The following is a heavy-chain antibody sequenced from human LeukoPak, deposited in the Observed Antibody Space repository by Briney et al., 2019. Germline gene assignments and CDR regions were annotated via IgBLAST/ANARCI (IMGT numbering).Heavy chain of an antibody. D-gene: IGHD3-10*01. CDR2: INPITDIT. V-gene: IGHV1-2*06. CDR3: AREVGYSTSYYGRFDP. J-gene: IGHJ5*02. Sequence: ASVKVSCKASGYISTGNYIHWVRQAPGQGLEWMGRINPITDITNYAQKFQGRVTMTRDTSITTAYMELSRLTSDDTAVFYCAREVGYSTSYYGRFDPWGQGTLVIVSS. CDR1: GYISTGNY.